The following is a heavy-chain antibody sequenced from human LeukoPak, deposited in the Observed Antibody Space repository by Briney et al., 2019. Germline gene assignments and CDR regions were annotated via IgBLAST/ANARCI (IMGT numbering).Heavy chain of an antibody. Sequence: PGGSLRLSCAASGFTFSTYWMSWVRQAPSKGLEWVANIKQDGSEKYYVDSVKGRFTIARDNAKKSLYLQMNSLRVEDTALYYCARDGYYDTSGTSYWGQGTLVTVSS. CDR1: GFTFSTYW. D-gene: IGHD3-22*01. CDR3: ARDGYYDTSGTSY. CDR2: IKQDGSEK. J-gene: IGHJ4*02. V-gene: IGHV3-7*01.